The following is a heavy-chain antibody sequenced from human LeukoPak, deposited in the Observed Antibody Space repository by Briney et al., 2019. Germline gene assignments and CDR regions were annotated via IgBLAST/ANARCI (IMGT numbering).Heavy chain of an antibody. CDR2: IYYSGST. J-gene: IGHJ4*02. CDR3: ARSDYGDFFDY. V-gene: IGHV4-59*01. D-gene: IGHD4-17*01. CDR1: GGYISSYY. Sequence: SETLSLTCSVSGGYISSYYWSWIRQPPGKGLEWIGYIYYSGSTNYNPSLRSRVTMSVDTSKNQFSLKLSSVTAADTAVYYCARSDYGDFFDYWGQGTLVTVSS.